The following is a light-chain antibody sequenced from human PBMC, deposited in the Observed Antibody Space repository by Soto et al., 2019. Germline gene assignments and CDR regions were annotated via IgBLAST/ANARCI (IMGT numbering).Light chain of an antibody. J-gene: IGKJ1*01. CDR1: QSVSNSY. Sequence: EIVMTQSPATLSLSPVERATLSCRASQSVSNSYIAWYQQKRGQAPRLLVYGASSRATGIPDRFRGIGSGTDFTLTISRLETEDFAVYYCQQYGSSLTWTFGQGTKVDIK. V-gene: IGKV3-20*01. CDR3: QQYGSSLTWT. CDR2: GAS.